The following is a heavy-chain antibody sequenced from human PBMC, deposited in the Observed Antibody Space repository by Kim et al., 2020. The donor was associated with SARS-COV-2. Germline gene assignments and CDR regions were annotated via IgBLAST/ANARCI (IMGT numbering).Heavy chain of an antibody. CDR1: GGSISSSSYY. CDR2: IYYSGST. V-gene: IGHV4-39*07. D-gene: IGHD3-22*01. Sequence: SETLSLTCTVSGGSISSSSYYWGWISQPPGKGLEWIGSIYYSGSTYYNPSLKSRVTISVDTSKNQFSLKLSSVTAADTAVYYCARDELGSGYYHYWGQGTLVTVSS. J-gene: IGHJ4*02. CDR3: ARDELGSGYYHY.